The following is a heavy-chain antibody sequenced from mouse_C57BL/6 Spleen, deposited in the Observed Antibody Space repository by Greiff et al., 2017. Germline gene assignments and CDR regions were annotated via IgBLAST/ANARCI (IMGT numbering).Heavy chain of an antibody. CDR2: IDPNSGGT. V-gene: IGHV1-72*01. J-gene: IGHJ3*01. Sequence: QVQLQQPGAELVKPGASVKLSCKASGYTFTSYWMHWVKQRPGRGLEWIGRIDPNSGGTKYNEKFTSKATLTVDKPSSTAYMQLSSLASEDSAVYYCERGDYYGSSYGGFAYWGQGTLVTVSA. CDR1: GYTFTSYW. CDR3: ERGDYYGSSYGGFAY. D-gene: IGHD1-1*01.